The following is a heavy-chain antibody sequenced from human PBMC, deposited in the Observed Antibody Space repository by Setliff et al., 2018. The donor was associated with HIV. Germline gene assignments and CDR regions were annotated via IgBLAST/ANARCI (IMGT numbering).Heavy chain of an antibody. CDR3: ARGGRSWFQNFHGAFDV. D-gene: IGHD3-16*01. Sequence: SETLSLTCTVSGGSFTSRSYYWGWIRQPPGKGLEWIGSIFYSGITYYNPSLKSRVTISVDTSKNQFSLNLTSVTAADTAVYYCARGGRSWFQNFHGAFDVWGQGTMVTVSS. J-gene: IGHJ3*01. CDR2: IFYSGIT. CDR1: GGSFTSRSYY. V-gene: IGHV4-39*01.